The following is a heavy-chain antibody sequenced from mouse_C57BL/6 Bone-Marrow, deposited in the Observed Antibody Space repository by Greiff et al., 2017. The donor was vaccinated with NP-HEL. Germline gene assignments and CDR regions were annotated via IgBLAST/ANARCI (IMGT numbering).Heavy chain of an antibody. D-gene: IGHD1-1*01. CDR1: GFTFPDYY. CDR2: IRNKANGYTT. J-gene: IGHJ2*01. Sequence: EVKLVESGGGLVQPGGSLSLSCAASGFTFPDYYMSWVRQPPGKALEWLGFIRNKANGYTTEYSASVKGRFTISRDNSQSILYLQMNALRAEDSATYYCARSYYYGSSLFDYWGKGTTLTVSS. CDR3: ARSYYYGSSLFDY. V-gene: IGHV7-3*01.